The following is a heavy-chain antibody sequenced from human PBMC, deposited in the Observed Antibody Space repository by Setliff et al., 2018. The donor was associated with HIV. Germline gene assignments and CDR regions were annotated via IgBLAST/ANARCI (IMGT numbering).Heavy chain of an antibody. V-gene: IGHV4-31*03. Sequence: SETLSLTCSVSGGSLISGGYYWSWIRQHPGKGLEWIGYVYYTGKTYYNPSLESRISMSVDTSKNQFSLKLTSVTAADTAIYYCARDLTSNSNCFEPWGQGTQGTVSS. CDR1: GGSLISGGYY. J-gene: IGHJ5*02. CDR2: VYYTGKT. CDR3: ARDLTSNSNCFEP. D-gene: IGHD4-4*01.